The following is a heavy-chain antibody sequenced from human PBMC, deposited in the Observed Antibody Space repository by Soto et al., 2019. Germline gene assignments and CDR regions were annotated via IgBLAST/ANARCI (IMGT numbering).Heavy chain of an antibody. Sequence: GGSLRLSFETSGFTFGNYGMGWVRQAPGKGLYWVSGISSSSRRTYYADSVRGRFTISRDNSKNTLYLQMDTLRADDTAVYYCAKVAKSGVAIEYFDSWGQGSLVTVSS. J-gene: IGHJ4*02. CDR2: ISSSSRRT. V-gene: IGHV3-23*01. CDR1: GFTFGNYG. CDR3: AKVAKSGVAIEYFDS. D-gene: IGHD3-3*01.